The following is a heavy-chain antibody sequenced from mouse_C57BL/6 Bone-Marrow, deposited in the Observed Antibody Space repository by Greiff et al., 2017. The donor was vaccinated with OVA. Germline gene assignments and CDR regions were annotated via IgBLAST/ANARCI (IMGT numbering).Heavy chain of an antibody. CDR3: ARLYDGYYVHFDY. V-gene: IGHV3-6*01. J-gene: IGHJ2*01. D-gene: IGHD2-3*01. CDR2: ISYDGSN. Sequence: EVKLLESGPGLVKPSQSLSLTCSVTGYSITSGYYWNWIRQFPGNKLEWMGYISYDGSNNYNPSLKNRISITRDTSKNQFFLKLNSVTTEDTATYYCARLYDGYYVHFDYWGQGTTLTVSS. CDR1: GYSITSGYY.